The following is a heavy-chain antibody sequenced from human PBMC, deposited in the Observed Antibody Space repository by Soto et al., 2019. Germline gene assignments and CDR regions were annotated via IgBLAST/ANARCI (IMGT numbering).Heavy chain of an antibody. CDR1: GYTFTSYY. D-gene: IGHD2-2*01. CDR3: ARDEYCSSTSCYAGIGGYYGMDV. J-gene: IGHJ6*02. V-gene: IGHV1-46*03. Sequence: QVQLVQSGAEVKKPGASVKVSCKASGYTFTSYYMHWVRQAPGQGLEWMGIINPSGGSTSYAQKCHGRVTVTRDTCTCTVYMELSSLRSEDTALYYCARDEYCSSTSCYAGIGGYYGMDVWGQGTTVTVSS. CDR2: INPSGGST.